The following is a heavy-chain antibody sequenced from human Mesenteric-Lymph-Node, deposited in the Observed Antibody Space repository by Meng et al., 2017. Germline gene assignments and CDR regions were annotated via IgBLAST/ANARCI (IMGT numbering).Heavy chain of an antibody. J-gene: IGHJ4*02. V-gene: IGHV1-46*01. CDR1: SSHN. CDR3: ARDRDSGSYFDY. CDR2: INPSGDRT. Sequence: QGQVVQVGAGEKKAGASEKVSCKAFSSHNMHGVRQAPGQGLEWMGLINPSGDRTSYAQNFQGRITMTRDTSKSTVYMELSSLRSEDTAVYYCARDRDSGSYFDYWGQGTLVTVSS. D-gene: IGHD1-26*01.